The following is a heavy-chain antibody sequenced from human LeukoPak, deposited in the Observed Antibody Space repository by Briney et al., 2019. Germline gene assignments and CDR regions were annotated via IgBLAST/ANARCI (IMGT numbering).Heavy chain of an antibody. CDR1: GFRFGDYY. Sequence: GGSLRLSCAASGFRFGDYYMSWIRQAPGKGLEWISYISSPGTTIYYVDSVKGRFTISRDNAKNSLSLRMDSLRAEDTAVYYCATAVTRRRLEWNFDLWGRGTLVTVSS. CDR2: ISSPGTTI. V-gene: IGHV3-11*04. J-gene: IGHJ2*01. CDR3: ATAVTRRRLEWNFDL. D-gene: IGHD4-17*01.